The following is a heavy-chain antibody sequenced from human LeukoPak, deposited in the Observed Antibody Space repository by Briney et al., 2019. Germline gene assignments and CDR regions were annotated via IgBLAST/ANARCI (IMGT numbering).Heavy chain of an antibody. D-gene: IGHD3-16*02. V-gene: IGHV3-7*01. CDR2: IKQDGSEK. J-gene: IGHJ4*02. Sequence: GGSLRLSCAASGFTFSSYWMSWVRQAPGKGLEWVANIKQDGSEKYYVDSVKGRFTISRDNAKNSLYLQMNSLRAEDTAVYYCARDLGNVRHDYVWGSYRYRTYWGQGTLVTVSS. CDR3: ARDLGNVRHDYVWGSYRYRTY. CDR1: GFTFSSYW.